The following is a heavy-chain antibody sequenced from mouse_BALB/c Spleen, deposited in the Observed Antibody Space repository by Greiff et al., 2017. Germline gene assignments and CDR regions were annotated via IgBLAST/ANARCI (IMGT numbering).Heavy chain of an antibody. J-gene: IGHJ2*01. CDR3: ARGSDGYCFDY. V-gene: IGHV1-20*02. Sequence: VQLQQSGAELVRPGVSVKISCKGSGYTFTDYAMHWVKQSHGKSLEWIGRINPYNGDTFYNQKFKGKATLTVDKSSSTAHMELRSLASEDSAVYYCARGSDGYCFDYWGQGTTLTVSS. D-gene: IGHD2-3*01. CDR2: INPYNGDT. CDR1: GYTFTDYA.